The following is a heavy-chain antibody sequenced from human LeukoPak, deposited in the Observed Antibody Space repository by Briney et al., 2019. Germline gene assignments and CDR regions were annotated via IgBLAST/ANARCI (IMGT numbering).Heavy chain of an antibody. J-gene: IGHJ4*02. V-gene: IGHV1-18*01. CDR2: ISAHSDNT. Sequence: ASVKVSCKASGYTFTSYDINWVRQATGQGLEWMGWISAHSDNTNYAQNLQGRATLTTDTSTNTAYMELRSLRSDDTAVYYCARDKGGATVDYWGQGTLVTVSS. D-gene: IGHD1-26*01. CDR3: ARDKGGATVDY. CDR1: GYTFTSYD.